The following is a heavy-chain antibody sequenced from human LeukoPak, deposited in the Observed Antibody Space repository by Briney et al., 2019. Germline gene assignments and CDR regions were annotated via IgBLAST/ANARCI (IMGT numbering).Heavy chain of an antibody. V-gene: IGHV1-18*01. Sequence: ASVKVSCKASGYTFTSYGISWVRQAPGQGLEWMGWISAYNGNTNYAQKLQGRVTMTTDTSTSTAFMELRSLRSDDTTVYYCARVGPWGIAARTHFDYWGQGTLVTVSS. CDR3: ARVGPWGIAARTHFDY. D-gene: IGHD6-6*01. J-gene: IGHJ4*02. CDR2: ISAYNGNT. CDR1: GYTFTSYG.